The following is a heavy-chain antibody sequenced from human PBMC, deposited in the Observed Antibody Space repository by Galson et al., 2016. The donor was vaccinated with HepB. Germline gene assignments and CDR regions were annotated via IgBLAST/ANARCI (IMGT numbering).Heavy chain of an antibody. Sequence: SLRLSCAASGFTFSSYWMHWVRQAPGKGLVWVSRINSDGSSTSYADSVKGRFTISRDNAKNTLYLQMNCLRAEDTAVYYCARRMATITSFDYWGQGTLVTVPS. CDR3: ARRMATITSFDY. D-gene: IGHD5-24*01. V-gene: IGHV3-74*01. CDR1: GFTFSSYW. CDR2: INSDGSST. J-gene: IGHJ4*02.